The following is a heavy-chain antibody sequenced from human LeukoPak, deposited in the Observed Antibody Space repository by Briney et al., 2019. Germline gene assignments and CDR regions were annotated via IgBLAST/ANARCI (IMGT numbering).Heavy chain of an antibody. Sequence: GGSLRLSCAATGFTFSSYAMSWVRQAPGKGLEWVSAFSATDGSAQYAESVKGRFTISRDNSKNSLYLQMNSLRDEDTAVYYCAKARIAAAGTGAFDVWGQGTMVTVSS. CDR3: AKARIAAAGTGAFDV. V-gene: IGHV3-23*01. D-gene: IGHD6-13*01. CDR1: GFTFSSYA. J-gene: IGHJ3*01. CDR2: FSATDGSA.